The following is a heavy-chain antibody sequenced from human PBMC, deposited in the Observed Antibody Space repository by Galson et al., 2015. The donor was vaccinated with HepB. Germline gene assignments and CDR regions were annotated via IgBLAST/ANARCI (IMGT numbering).Heavy chain of an antibody. J-gene: IGHJ3*02. V-gene: IGHV1-69*02. CDR1: GGTFSSYT. CDR2: IIPILGIA. D-gene: IGHD5-18*01. Sequence: SVKVSCKASGGTFSSYTISWVRQAPGQGLEWMGRIIPILGIANYAQKFQGRVTITADKSTSTAYMELSSLRSEDTAVYYCASPEGGPDTAMVTDAFDIWGQGTMVTVSS. CDR3: ASPEGGPDTAMVTDAFDI.